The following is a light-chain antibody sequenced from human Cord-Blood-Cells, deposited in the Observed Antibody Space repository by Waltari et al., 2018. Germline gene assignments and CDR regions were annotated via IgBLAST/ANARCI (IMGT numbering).Light chain of an antibody. J-gene: IGKJ3*01. CDR2: DAS. Sequence: IVLTQSPATLSLSPGERATLSCRASPSVSSYLAWYQQKPGQAPRLLIYDASNRATGIPAMFSGSGSGTDFTLTISSLEPEDFAVYYCQQRSNWPLFTFGPGTKVDIK. V-gene: IGKV3-11*01. CDR3: QQRSNWPLFT. CDR1: PSVSSY.